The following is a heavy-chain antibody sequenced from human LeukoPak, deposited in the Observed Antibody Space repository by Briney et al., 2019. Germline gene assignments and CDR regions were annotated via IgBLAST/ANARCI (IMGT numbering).Heavy chain of an antibody. D-gene: IGHD3-22*01. CDR3: ARVLPYYDSRGDQMDDAFDI. Sequence: SETLSLTCTVSGYSISNGYYWSWIRQPAGKGLVWIGRNCTSGSTNYDSSLKSRVTMSVDTSKNQFSLQLSTLTAADTAVYYCARVLPYYDSRGDQMDDAFDIWGQGTMVTVSS. J-gene: IGHJ3*02. CDR2: NCTSGST. CDR1: GYSISNGYY. V-gene: IGHV4-4*07.